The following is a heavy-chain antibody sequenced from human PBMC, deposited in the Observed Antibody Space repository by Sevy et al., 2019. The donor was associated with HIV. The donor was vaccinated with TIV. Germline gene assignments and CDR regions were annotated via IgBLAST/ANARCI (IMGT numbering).Heavy chain of an antibody. Sequence: ASVKVSCKASGYTFNNYYMHWVRQAPGQGLEWMGIINPSGGSTSYAQKFQGRVTITRDTLTNTVYMGLTSLRSEDTAIYYCARDLTIFGVIPDYWGQGTLVTVSS. CDR3: ARDLTIFGVIPDY. CDR2: INPSGGST. J-gene: IGHJ4*02. D-gene: IGHD3-3*01. V-gene: IGHV1-46*02. CDR1: GYTFNNYY.